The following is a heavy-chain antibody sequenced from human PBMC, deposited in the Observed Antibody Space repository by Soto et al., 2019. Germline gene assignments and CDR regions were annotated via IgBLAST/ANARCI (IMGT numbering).Heavy chain of an antibody. CDR1: GYTFTSYG. CDR3: ASSSGFVAFDI. D-gene: IGHD3-22*01. CDR2: ISAYNGNT. V-gene: IGHV1-18*01. Sequence: GPVKVSCKASGYTFTSYGISWVRQAPGQGLEWMGWISAYNGNTNYAQKLQGRVTMTTDTSTSTAYMEVRSLRSDDTAVYYCASSSGFVAFDIWGQGTMVTVSS. J-gene: IGHJ3*02.